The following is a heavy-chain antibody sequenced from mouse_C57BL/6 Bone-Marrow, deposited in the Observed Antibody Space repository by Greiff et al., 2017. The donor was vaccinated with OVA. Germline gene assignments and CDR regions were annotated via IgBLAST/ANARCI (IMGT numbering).Heavy chain of an antibody. J-gene: IGHJ2*01. CDR3: ARPGTAFDY. Sequence: VQLQQSGPELVKPGASVKISCKASGYTFTDYYMNWVKQSHGKSLEWIGDINPNNGGTSYNQKFKGKATLTVDKSSSTAYMELRSLTSEDSAVYYCARPGTAFDYWGQGTTLTVSS. V-gene: IGHV1-26*01. CDR2: INPNNGGT. CDR1: GYTFTDYY. D-gene: IGHD4-1*01.